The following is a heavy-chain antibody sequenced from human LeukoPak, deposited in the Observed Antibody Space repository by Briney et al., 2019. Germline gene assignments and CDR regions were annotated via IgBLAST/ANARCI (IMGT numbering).Heavy chain of an antibody. Sequence: SETLSLTCAVYGGSFSGHYWSWIRQPPGKWLEWIGEINHSGSTNYNPSLESRVTISVDTSKNHFSLKLSSVTAADTAVYCCASGQYYDLWSGYYVDWGQGTLVTVSA. CDR3: ASGQYYDLWSGYYVD. CDR2: INHSGST. CDR1: GGSFSGHY. J-gene: IGHJ4*02. V-gene: IGHV4-34*01. D-gene: IGHD3-3*01.